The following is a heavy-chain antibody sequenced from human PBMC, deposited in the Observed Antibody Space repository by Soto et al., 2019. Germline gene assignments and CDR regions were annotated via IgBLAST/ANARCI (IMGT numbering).Heavy chain of an antibody. Sequence: GGSLRLSCAASGFTFSSYSMNWVRQAPGKGLEWVSSISSSSSYIYYADSVKGRFTISRDNAKNSLYLQMNSLRAEDTAVYYCARARGRGYFDYWGQGTLVTVSS. D-gene: IGHD3-16*01. CDR2: ISSSSSYI. J-gene: IGHJ4*02. CDR3: ARARGRGYFDY. V-gene: IGHV3-21*01. CDR1: GFTFSSYS.